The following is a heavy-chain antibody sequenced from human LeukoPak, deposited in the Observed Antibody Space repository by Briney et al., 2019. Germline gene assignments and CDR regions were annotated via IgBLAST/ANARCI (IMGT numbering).Heavy chain of an antibody. J-gene: IGHJ5*02. Sequence: SETLSLTCTVSGGSISSYYWSWIRQPPGKGLEWIGEINHSGSTNYNPSLKSRVTISVDTSKNQFSLKLSSVTAADTAVYYCARGYRYNWFDPWGQGTLVTVSS. CDR2: INHSGST. D-gene: IGHD1-14*01. V-gene: IGHV4-34*01. CDR1: GGSISSYY. CDR3: ARGYRYNWFDP.